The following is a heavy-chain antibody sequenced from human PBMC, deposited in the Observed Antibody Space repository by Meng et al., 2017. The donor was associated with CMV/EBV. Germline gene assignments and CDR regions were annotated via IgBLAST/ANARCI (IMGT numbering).Heavy chain of an antibody. CDR3: ARGEQPGTFFDY. J-gene: IGHJ4*02. V-gene: IGHV3-30*04. D-gene: IGHD1-26*01. Sequence: GGSLRLSCAASGFTFSSYAMHWVRQAPGKGLEWVAVISYDGSNKYYADSVKGRFTISRDNSKNTLYQQMNSLRAEDTAVYYCARGEQPGTFFDYWGQGTMVTVSS. CDR1: GFTFSSYA. CDR2: ISYDGSNK.